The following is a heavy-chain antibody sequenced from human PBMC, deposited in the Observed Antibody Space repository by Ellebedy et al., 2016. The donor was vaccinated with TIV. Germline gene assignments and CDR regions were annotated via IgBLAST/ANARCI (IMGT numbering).Heavy chain of an antibody. J-gene: IGHJ4*02. CDR2: IYSGGAT. D-gene: IGHD5-18*01. CDR1: GFTVSSNY. V-gene: IGHV3-66*01. Sequence: GECLKISCAASGFTVSSNYMSWVRQAPGKGLEWVSVIYSGGATSYADSVKGRFTISRDNSKNTLYLQMNSLRVEDTAVYYCARKYIYGFDWGQGTLVTVSS. CDR3: ARKYIYGFD.